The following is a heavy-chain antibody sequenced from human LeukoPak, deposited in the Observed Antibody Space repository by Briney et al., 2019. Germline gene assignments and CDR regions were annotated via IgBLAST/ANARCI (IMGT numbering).Heavy chain of an antibody. J-gene: IGHJ6*03. D-gene: IGHD2-21*01. V-gene: IGHV3-48*04. CDR3: ARVLGSLRGDYYYYMDV. CDR1: GFTFSSYS. Sequence: GGSLRLSCTASGFTFSSYSMNWVRQAPGKGLEWVSYISSSGSTIYYADSVKGRFTISRDNAKNSLYLQMNSLRAEDTAVYYCARVLGSLRGDYYYYMDVWGKGTTVTVSS. CDR2: ISSSGSTI.